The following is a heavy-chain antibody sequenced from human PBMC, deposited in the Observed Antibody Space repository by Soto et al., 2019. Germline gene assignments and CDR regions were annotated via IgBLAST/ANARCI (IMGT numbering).Heavy chain of an antibody. CDR2: VYWDGDQ. Sequence: QITLKESGPTLVKPTQTLTLTCTFSGFSLSTYGVGVGWIRQPPGKALEWLALVYWDGDQRYSPSLKNRLTFTKDTPKDQGAPTLTIVDPGDPATDYCAHRGYLYPLENWGQGTKVTVSA. J-gene: IGHJ3*02. CDR1: GFSLSTYGVG. CDR3: AHRGYLYPLEN. D-gene: IGHD6-13*01. V-gene: IGHV2-5*02.